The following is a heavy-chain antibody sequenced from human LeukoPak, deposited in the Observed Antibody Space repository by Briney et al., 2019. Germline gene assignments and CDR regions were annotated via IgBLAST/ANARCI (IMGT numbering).Heavy chain of an antibody. CDR3: ARANFLYCSSTSCLFDY. D-gene: IGHD2-2*01. CDR2: INPNSGST. Sequence: GASVKVSCKASGYTFTDYYMHWVRLAPGQGLEWMGWINPNSGSTNYVQKFQGWVTMTRDTSINTAYMELSRLTSDDTAVYYCARANFLYCSSTSCLFDYWGQGTLVTVSS. V-gene: IGHV1-2*04. CDR1: GYTFTDYY. J-gene: IGHJ4*02.